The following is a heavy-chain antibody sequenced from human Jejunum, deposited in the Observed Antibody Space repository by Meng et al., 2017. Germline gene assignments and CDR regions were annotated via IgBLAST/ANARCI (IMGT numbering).Heavy chain of an antibody. Sequence: SQTLSLTCAISGDSVSSNSAAWNWIRQSPSRGLEWLGRTYYRSKWSNDYAVSLKCRIAINPDTSKNQFYLQLNSVTPEDTAVYYCARTVAGTSVFDYWGQGAMVTVSS. D-gene: IGHD6-19*01. CDR1: GDSVSSNSAA. CDR3: ARTVAGTSVFDY. CDR2: TYYRSKWSN. V-gene: IGHV6-1*01. J-gene: IGHJ4*01.